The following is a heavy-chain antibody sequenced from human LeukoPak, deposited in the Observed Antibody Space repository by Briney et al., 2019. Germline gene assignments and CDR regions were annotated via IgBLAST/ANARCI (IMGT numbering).Heavy chain of an antibody. D-gene: IGHD3-3*01. V-gene: IGHV4-30-2*01. CDR2: IYHSGST. J-gene: IGHJ4*02. CDR1: GGSISSGGYY. CDR3: ARTPWSGYYKGDYFDY. Sequence: PSQTLSLTCTVSGGSISSGGYYWSWIRQPPGKGLEWIGYIYHSGSTYYNPSLKSRVTISVDRSKNQFSLKLSSVTAADTAVYYCARTPWSGYYKGDYFDYWGQGTLVTVSS.